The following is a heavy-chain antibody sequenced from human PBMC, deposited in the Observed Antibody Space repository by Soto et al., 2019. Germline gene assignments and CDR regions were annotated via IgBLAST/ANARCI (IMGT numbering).Heavy chain of an antibody. V-gene: IGHV3-48*02. CDR1: GFTFSSYS. J-gene: IGHJ5*02. Sequence: PGGSLRLSCAASGFTFSSYSMNWVRQAPGKGLEWVSYISSSSSTIYYADSVKGRFTISRDNAKNSLYLQMNSLRDEDTAVYYCAREILGETDYYDSSGSLKNWFDPWGQGTRVTVSS. D-gene: IGHD3-22*01. CDR3: AREILGETDYYDSSGSLKNWFDP. CDR2: ISSSSSTI.